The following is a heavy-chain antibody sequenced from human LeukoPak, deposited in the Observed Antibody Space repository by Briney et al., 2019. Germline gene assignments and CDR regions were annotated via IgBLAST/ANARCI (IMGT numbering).Heavy chain of an antibody. CDR2: IYYSGST. D-gene: IGHD7-27*01. J-gene: IGHJ6*03. V-gene: IGHV4-39*01. Sequence: SETLSLTCTVSGGSISSSSYYWGWIRQPPGKGLEWIGSIYYSGSTYYNPSLKSRVTISVDTSKNQFSLKLSSVTAADTAVYYCARLPWASYMDVWGKGTTVTVSS. CDR3: ARLPWASYMDV. CDR1: GGSISSSSYY.